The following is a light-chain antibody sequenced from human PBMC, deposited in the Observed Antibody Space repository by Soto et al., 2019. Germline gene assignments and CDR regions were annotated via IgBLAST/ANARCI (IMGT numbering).Light chain of an antibody. J-gene: IGKJ3*01. CDR1: QTISSSY. CDR2: GAS. V-gene: IGKV3-20*01. Sequence: EIVLTQSPGTLSLSPGERATLSCRASQTISSSYLAWYQQKPGQAPRLLIYGASTRATGIPDRFRGSGSGTDFILTISGLEPEDFAVYYCQLFRTFGPGTKVDIK. CDR3: QLFRT.